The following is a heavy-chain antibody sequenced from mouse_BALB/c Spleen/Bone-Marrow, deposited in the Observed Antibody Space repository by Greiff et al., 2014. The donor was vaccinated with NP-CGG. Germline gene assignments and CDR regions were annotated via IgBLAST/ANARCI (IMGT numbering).Heavy chain of an antibody. J-gene: IGHJ4*01. D-gene: IGHD1-2*01. CDR2: IWADGST. CDR3: ARITTATGAMDC. V-gene: IGHV2-9*02. CDR1: GFSLTSYG. Sequence: VHLVESGPGLVAPSQSLSISCTVSGFSLTSYGVHWVRQPPGKGLEWLGVIWADGSTNYNSALMSRLSISKDNSKSQVFLKMNSLQTDDTAMYYCARITTATGAMDCWGQGTSVTVSS.